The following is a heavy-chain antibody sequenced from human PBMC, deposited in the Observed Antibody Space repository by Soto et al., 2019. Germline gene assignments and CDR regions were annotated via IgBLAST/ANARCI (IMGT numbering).Heavy chain of an antibody. V-gene: IGHV3-23*01. CDR1: GFTFSSYA. D-gene: IGHD3-10*01. CDR2: ISGSGGST. Sequence: GGSLRLSCAASGFTFSSYAMSWVRQAPGKGLEWVSAISGSGGSTYYADSVKGRFTISRDNSKNTLYLQMNSLRAEDTAVYYCAKNERITMVRGVIITEENWFDPWGQGTLVTVSS. J-gene: IGHJ5*02. CDR3: AKNERITMVRGVIITEENWFDP.